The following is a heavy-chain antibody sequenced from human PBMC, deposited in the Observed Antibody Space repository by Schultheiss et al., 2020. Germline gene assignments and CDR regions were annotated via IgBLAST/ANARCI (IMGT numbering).Heavy chain of an antibody. V-gene: IGHV3-23*01. D-gene: IGHD6-13*01. CDR3: ARDLSSSWFAY. Sequence: GGSLRLSCAASGFTFSNYAMSWVRQAPGKGLEWVSGISGSGGSTYYADSVKGRFTISRDNSNNTLYLQMNSLRAEDTAVYYCARDLSSSWFAYWGQGTLVTVSS. J-gene: IGHJ4*02. CDR2: ISGSGGST. CDR1: GFTFSNYA.